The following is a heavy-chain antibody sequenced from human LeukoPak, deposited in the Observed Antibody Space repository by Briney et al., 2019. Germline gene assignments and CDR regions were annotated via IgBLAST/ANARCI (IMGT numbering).Heavy chain of an antibody. CDR2: ISSSRSYI. CDR1: GLTFSSYS. V-gene: IGHV3-21*01. J-gene: IGHJ5*02. CDR3: ARDRVAWYAVNWFDP. D-gene: IGHD2-8*01. Sequence: GGSLRLSCAASGLTFSSYSMNWVRQAPGKGLEWVSSISSSRSYIYYADSVKGRFTISRDNAKNSLYLQMNSLRAEDTAVYYCARDRVAWYAVNWFDPWGQGTLVTVSS.